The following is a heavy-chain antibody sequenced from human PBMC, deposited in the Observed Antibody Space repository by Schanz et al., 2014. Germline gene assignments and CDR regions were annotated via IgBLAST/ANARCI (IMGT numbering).Heavy chain of an antibody. D-gene: IGHD6-6*01. V-gene: IGHV1-18*01. Sequence: QVQLVQSGTEVKKPGASVKVSCKASGGTFSSYTISWVRQAPGQGLEWMGWISTSNGNTNYAQKVQGRVPMTADTSTGTAYRELRSLRSDYTTVYYCARDQSPYTISSDVRYCDYWGQGSLVTVSS. CDR3: ARDQSPYTISSDVRYCDY. J-gene: IGHJ4*02. CDR2: ISTSNGNT. CDR1: GGTFSSYT.